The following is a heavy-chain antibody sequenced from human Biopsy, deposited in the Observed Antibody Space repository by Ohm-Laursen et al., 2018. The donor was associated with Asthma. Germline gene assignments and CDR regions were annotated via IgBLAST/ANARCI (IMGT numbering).Heavy chain of an antibody. J-gene: IGHJ4*02. CDR1: GFKFDEYT. CDR3: AKVRSDWVITESFDY. Sequence: SLRLSCSAFGFKFDEYTMHWVRQAPGKGLDWVSGISWNSATIGYADSVEGRFTISRDNAKNSVFLHMDSLRPEDTAFYYCAKVRSDWVITESFDYWGQGVLVTVSS. V-gene: IGHV3-9*01. CDR2: ISWNSATI. D-gene: IGHD3-22*01.